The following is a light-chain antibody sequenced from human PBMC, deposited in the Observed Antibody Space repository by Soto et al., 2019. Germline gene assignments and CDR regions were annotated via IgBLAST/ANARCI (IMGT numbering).Light chain of an antibody. CDR3: QQYDVSPRT. J-gene: IGKJ1*01. Sequence: EIVLTQSPGTLSLSPGERATRSCRASPSLSRSHLAWYQQKPGQAPSLLIYGASGRATGIPDRFSGSGSGTDFTLTISRMEPEDLAVYYCQQYDVSPRTFGQGTKVEIK. V-gene: IGKV3-20*01. CDR2: GAS. CDR1: PSLSRSH.